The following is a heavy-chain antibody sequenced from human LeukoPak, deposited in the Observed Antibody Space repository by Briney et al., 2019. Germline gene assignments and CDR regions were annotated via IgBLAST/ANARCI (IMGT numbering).Heavy chain of an antibody. CDR3: ARATSSGWPNFDY. Sequence: SETLFLTCAVSGYSISSGYYWGWIRQPPGKGLEWIGSIYHSGSTYYNPSLKSRVTISVDTSKNQFSLKLSSVTAADTAVYYCARATSSGWPNFDYWGQGTLVTVSS. CDR2: IYHSGST. J-gene: IGHJ4*02. V-gene: IGHV4-38-2*01. D-gene: IGHD6-19*01. CDR1: GYSISSGYY.